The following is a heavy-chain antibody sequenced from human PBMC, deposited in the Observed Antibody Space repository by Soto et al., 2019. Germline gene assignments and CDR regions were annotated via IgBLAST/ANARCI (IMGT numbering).Heavy chain of an antibody. V-gene: IGHV1-18*01. CDR3: VVAAQPYYFDY. CDR1: GGTFSSYG. CDR2: ISAYNGNT. J-gene: IGHJ4*02. Sequence: ASVKVSCKASGGTFSSYGISWVRQDPGQGLEWMGWISAYNGNTNYAQKLQGRVTMTTDTSTSTAYMELRSLRSDDTAVYYCVVAAQPYYFDYWGQGTLVTVSS. D-gene: IGHD2-15*01.